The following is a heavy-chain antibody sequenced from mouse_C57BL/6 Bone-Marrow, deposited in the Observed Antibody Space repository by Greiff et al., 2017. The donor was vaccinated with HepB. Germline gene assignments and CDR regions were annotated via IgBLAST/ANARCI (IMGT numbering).Heavy chain of an antibody. CDR2: IYPRSGNT. D-gene: IGHD2-4*01. CDR3: ARYDYDAGFAY. CDR1: GYTFTSYG. Sequence: VQGVESGAELARPGASVKLSCKASGYTFTSYGISWVKQRTGQGLEWIGEIYPRSGNTYYNEKFKGKATLTADKSSSTAYMELRSLTSEDSAVYFCARYDYDAGFAYWGQGTLVTVSA. J-gene: IGHJ3*01. V-gene: IGHV1-81*01.